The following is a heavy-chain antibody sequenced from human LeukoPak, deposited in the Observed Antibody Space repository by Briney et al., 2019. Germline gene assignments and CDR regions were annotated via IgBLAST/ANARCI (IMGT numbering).Heavy chain of an antibody. Sequence: PGVSLRLSCAASGFTFSSYWMSWVRQAPGKGLEWVADIKQDGSEKYYVDSVKGRFTISRDNAKNSLYLQINSLRAEDTAVYYCARDPADDFWSGYYTDYWGQGTLVTVSS. J-gene: IGHJ4*02. D-gene: IGHD3-3*01. CDR3: ARDPADDFWSGYYTDY. CDR2: IKQDGSEK. CDR1: GFTFSSYW. V-gene: IGHV3-7*01.